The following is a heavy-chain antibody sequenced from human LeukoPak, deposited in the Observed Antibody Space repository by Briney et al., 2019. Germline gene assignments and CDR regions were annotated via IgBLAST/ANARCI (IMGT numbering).Heavy chain of an antibody. Sequence: GGSLRLSCAASGFTFSSYSMNWVRQAPGKGLEWVSSISSSSSYIYYADSVKGRFTISRDNAKNSLYLQMNSLRAEDTAVYYCARERSGYDSGPYYFDYWGQGTLVTVSS. D-gene: IGHD5-12*01. J-gene: IGHJ4*02. CDR2: ISSSSSYI. CDR3: ARERSGYDSGPYYFDY. CDR1: GFTFSSYS. V-gene: IGHV3-21*01.